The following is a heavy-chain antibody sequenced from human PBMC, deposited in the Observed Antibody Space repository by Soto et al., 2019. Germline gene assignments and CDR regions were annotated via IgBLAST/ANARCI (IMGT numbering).Heavy chain of an antibody. CDR3: ARGPRRVTFDY. V-gene: IGHV4-4*02. D-gene: IGHD4-4*01. CDR2: IYHSGST. Sequence: SETLSLSCAVSVGSISSSNWWSCVRQPPGKGLEWIGEIYHSGSTNYNPSLKSRVTISVDKSKNQFSLKLSSVTAADTAVYYCARGPRRVTFDYWGQGTLVTVSS. CDR1: VGSISSSNW. J-gene: IGHJ4*02.